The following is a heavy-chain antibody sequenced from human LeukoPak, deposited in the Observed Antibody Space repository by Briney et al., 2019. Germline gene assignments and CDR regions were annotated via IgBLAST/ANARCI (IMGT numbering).Heavy chain of an antibody. CDR1: GFTFSSYW. Sequence: GGSLRLSCAASGFTFSSYWMSWVRQAPGEGLEWVANIKEDGSRNHYVDSVKGRFTISRDNAKNSLYLQMNSLRAEDTAAYYCARQLSGWYDADPYWGQGTLVTVSS. D-gene: IGHD6-19*01. CDR3: ARQLSGWYDADPY. J-gene: IGHJ4*02. CDR2: IKEDGSRN. V-gene: IGHV3-7*05.